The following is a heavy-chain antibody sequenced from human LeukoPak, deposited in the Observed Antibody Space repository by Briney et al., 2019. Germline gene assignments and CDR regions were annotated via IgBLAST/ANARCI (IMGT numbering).Heavy chain of an antibody. CDR2: ISAYNGNT. CDR3: ARASSGWHFDY. V-gene: IGHV1-18*04. J-gene: IGHJ4*02. Sequence: ASVKVSCKASGYTFTSYGISWVRQAPGQGLEWMRWISAYNGNTNYAQKFQGRVTMTTDTSTSTAYMELRSLRSDDTAVYYCARASSGWHFDYWGQGTLVTVSS. CDR1: GYTFTSYG. D-gene: IGHD6-19*01.